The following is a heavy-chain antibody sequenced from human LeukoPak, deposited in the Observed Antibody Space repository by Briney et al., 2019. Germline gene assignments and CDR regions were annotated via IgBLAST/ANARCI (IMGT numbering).Heavy chain of an antibody. Sequence: SETLSLTCTVSGGSISSSSYYWGWIRQPPGKGLEWIGSIYYSGSTYYNPSLKSRVTISVDTSKNQFSLKLSSVTAADTAVYYCARDLYYDSSGPIGPFDYWGQGTLVTVSS. CDR2: IYYSGST. D-gene: IGHD3-22*01. CDR1: GGSISSSSYY. V-gene: IGHV4-39*07. J-gene: IGHJ4*02. CDR3: ARDLYYDSSGPIGPFDY.